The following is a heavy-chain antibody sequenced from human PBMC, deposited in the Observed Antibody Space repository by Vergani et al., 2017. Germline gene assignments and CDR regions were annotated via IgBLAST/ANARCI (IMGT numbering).Heavy chain of an antibody. CDR2: NYYSGST. CDR3: AGGDSSGYYPYYYYYMDV. D-gene: IGHD3-22*01. Sequence: QVQLQESGPGLVKPSETLSLTCTVSGGSISSYYWSWIRQPPGKGLEWIGYNYYSGSTNYNPSLKSRVTISVDTSKNQFSLKLSSVTAADTAVYYCAGGDSSGYYPYYYYYMDVWGKGTTVTVSS. CDR1: GGSISSYY. J-gene: IGHJ6*03. V-gene: IGHV4-59*01.